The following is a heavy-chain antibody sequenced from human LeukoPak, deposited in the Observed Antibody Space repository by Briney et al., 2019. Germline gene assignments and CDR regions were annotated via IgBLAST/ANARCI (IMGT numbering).Heavy chain of an antibody. D-gene: IGHD3-3*01. CDR3: ARDCLGSQFWSGYYLGPDNYFDY. CDR2: INHSGST. CDR1: GGSFSGYY. J-gene: IGHJ4*02. Sequence: SETLSLTCAVYGGSFSGYYWSWIRQPPGKGLEWIGEINHSGSTNYNPSLKSRVTISVDTSKNQFSLKLSSVTAADTAVYYCARDCLGSQFWSGYYLGPDNYFDYWGQGSLVTVSS. V-gene: IGHV4-34*01.